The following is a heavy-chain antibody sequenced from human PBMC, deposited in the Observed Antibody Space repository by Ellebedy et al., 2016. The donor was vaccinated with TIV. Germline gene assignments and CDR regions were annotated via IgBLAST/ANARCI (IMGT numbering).Heavy chain of an antibody. CDR1: AFTFTNYA. CDR3: ARSPSSDYGDPIDF. D-gene: IGHD4-17*01. V-gene: IGHV3-30-3*01. Sequence: GESLKISCTASAFTFTNYAVHWVRQAPGKGLEWVAVIANHGTTSYYADSVKGRFTISRDNSKNTVYLQMNSLTADDTAVYHCARSPSSDYGDPIDFWGPGTLVTVSS. J-gene: IGHJ4*02. CDR2: IANHGTTS.